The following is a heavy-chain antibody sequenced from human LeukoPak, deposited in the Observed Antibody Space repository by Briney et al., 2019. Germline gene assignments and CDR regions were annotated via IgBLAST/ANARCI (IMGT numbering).Heavy chain of an antibody. V-gene: IGHV3-53*01. D-gene: IGHD4-17*01. CDR1: GFTVSSNY. Sequence: GGSLRLSCAASGFTVSSNYMSWVRQAPGKGLEWVSVIYSGGSTYYADSVKGRFTISRDNSKNTLYLQMNSLRAEDTAVYYCASLARDYGDYVFDYWGQGTLVTVSS. J-gene: IGHJ4*02. CDR2: IYSGGST. CDR3: ASLARDYGDYVFDY.